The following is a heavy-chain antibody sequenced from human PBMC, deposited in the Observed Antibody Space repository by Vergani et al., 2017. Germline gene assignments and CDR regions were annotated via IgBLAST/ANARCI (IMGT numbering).Heavy chain of an antibody. V-gene: IGHV3-30*02. CDR1: GFTFSNFG. CDR3: VKDAGSYENFVDS. Sequence: QVQLVESAGGVVQPGGSLRISCDASGFTFSNFGMHWLRQAPGKGLEWLAYIGKDGINTRYREAVKGRFTVSRDNSRDTLYLQMNSLRLEDTATYYCVKDAGSYENFVDSWCQGTLVTVSS. CDR2: IGKDGINT. D-gene: IGHD1-26*01. J-gene: IGHJ4*02.